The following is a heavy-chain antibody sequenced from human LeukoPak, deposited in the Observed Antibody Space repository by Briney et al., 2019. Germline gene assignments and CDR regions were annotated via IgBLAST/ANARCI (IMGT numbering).Heavy chain of an antibody. Sequence: PGGSLRLSCGVSGFTFSSYGMSWVRQAPGKGLEWASVISGSGYNTDYADSVKGRFTISRDNSNLYLQMNSLRAEDTALYYCAKHSGSYFVYYFDYWGQGTLVTVSS. CDR1: GFTFSSYG. CDR2: ISGSGYNT. J-gene: IGHJ4*02. CDR3: AKHSGSYFVYYFDY. V-gene: IGHV3-23*01. D-gene: IGHD1-26*01.